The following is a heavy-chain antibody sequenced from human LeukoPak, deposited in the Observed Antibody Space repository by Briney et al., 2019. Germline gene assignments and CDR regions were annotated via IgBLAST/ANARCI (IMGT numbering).Heavy chain of an antibody. CDR2: INSDGSST. Sequence: GGSLRLSCRPSGYTLSICWMHGLRQAPGKGLVWVSRINSDGSSTSYADSVKGRFTISRDNAKNTLYLQMNSLRAEDTAVYYCARRDHSGYSYSAVGYWGQGTLVTVSS. V-gene: IGHV3-74*01. D-gene: IGHD3-22*01. J-gene: IGHJ4*02. CDR1: GYTLSICW. CDR3: ARRDHSGYSYSAVGY.